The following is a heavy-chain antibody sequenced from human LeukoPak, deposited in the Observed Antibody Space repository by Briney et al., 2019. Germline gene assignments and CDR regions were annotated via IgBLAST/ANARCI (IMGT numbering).Heavy chain of an antibody. Sequence: GGSLRLSSAACRFRYYIYAMSWARRAPGKGLEWVSAISGSGGSTYYADSVKGRFTISRDNSKNTLYLQMNSLRAEDTAVESWAKRYSTVGSCYPLDYWGQGTLVTVSS. CDR1: RFRYYIYA. V-gene: IGHV3-23*01. J-gene: IGHJ4*02. D-gene: IGHD2-15*01. CDR3: AKRYSTVGSCYPLDY. CDR2: ISGSGGST.